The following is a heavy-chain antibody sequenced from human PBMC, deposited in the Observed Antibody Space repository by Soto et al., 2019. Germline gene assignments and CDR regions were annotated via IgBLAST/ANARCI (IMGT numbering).Heavy chain of an antibody. J-gene: IGHJ4*02. Sequence: PSETLSLTCTVSGGSISGYYWSWIRQPPGKGLEWIGYMYKTGSTVYNPSFKSRVTISVDTSKNQFSLKLNSVTAADTALFYCARARGSYYNFDDWGQGTLVTVSS. V-gene: IGHV4-59*01. D-gene: IGHD3-10*01. CDR2: MYKTGST. CDR1: GGSISGYY. CDR3: ARARGSYYNFDD.